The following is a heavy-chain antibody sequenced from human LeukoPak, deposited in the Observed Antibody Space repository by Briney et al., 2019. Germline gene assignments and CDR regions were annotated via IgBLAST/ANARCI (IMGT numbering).Heavy chain of an antibody. CDR1: GDTLTEFA. Sequence: SVKVSCKVSGDTLTEFAMHWVRQAPGKGLEWMGGIIPIFGTANYAQKFQGRVTITADESTSTAYMELSSLRSEDTAVYYCARAGVATSVYNWFDPWGQGTLVTVSS. CDR2: IIPIFGTA. J-gene: IGHJ5*02. CDR3: ARAGVATSVYNWFDP. D-gene: IGHD5-12*01. V-gene: IGHV1-69*13.